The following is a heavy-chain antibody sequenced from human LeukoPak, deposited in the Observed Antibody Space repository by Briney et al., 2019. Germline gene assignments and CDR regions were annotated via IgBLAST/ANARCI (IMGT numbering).Heavy chain of an antibody. J-gene: IGHJ4*02. CDR1: GGSISSGSYY. Sequence: KPSQTLSLTCTVSGGSISSGSYYWSWIRQPAGKGLEWIGRIYTSGSTNYNPSPKSRVTISVDTSKNQFSLKLSSVTAADTAVYYCARDYCSSTSCYFDYWGQGTLVTVSS. D-gene: IGHD2-2*01. V-gene: IGHV4-61*02. CDR2: IYTSGST. CDR3: ARDYCSSTSCYFDY.